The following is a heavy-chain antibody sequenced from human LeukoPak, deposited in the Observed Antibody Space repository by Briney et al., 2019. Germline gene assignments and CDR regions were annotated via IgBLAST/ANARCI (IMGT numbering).Heavy chain of an antibody. D-gene: IGHD5-18*01. CDR2: IYTSGST. V-gene: IGHV4-61*02. CDR1: GGSISSGSYY. CDR3: ARGREYSYGEVDY. Sequence: SSETLSLTCTVSGGSISSGSYYWSWIRQPAGKGLEWIGRIYTSGSTNYNPSLKSRVTISVDTSKNQFSLKLSSVTAADTAVYYCARGREYSYGEVDYWGQGTLVTVSS. J-gene: IGHJ4*02.